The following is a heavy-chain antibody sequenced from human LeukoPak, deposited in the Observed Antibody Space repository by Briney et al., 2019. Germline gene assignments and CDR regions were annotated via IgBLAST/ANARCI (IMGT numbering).Heavy chain of an antibody. D-gene: IGHD3-10*01. CDR2: IKSKGNGGTI. V-gene: IGHV3-15*01. CDR1: GFTFPNAW. J-gene: IGHJ4*02. CDR3: TTDPGTGVRGY. Sequence: GGSLRLSCAASGFTFPNAWVNWVRQAPGKGLEWVGHIKSKGNGGTIDYAAPVKGRFTISGDDSKNTVYLQMNSLEIEDTAVYFCTTDPGTGVRGYWGRGTLVTVSS.